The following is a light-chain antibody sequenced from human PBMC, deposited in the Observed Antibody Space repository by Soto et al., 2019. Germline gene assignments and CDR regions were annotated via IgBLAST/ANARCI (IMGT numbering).Light chain of an antibody. CDR2: GNS. Sequence: QSVLTQPPSVSGAPGQRVTISCTGSSSNIGAGYDVNWYQQLPGTAPKLLIYGNSNRPSGVPDRFSGSKSGTSASLAITGLQAEDEADYYCQSYDSSLSGGVFGGGTKVTVL. CDR1: SSNIGAGYD. CDR3: QSYDSSLSGGV. V-gene: IGLV1-40*01. J-gene: IGLJ3*02.